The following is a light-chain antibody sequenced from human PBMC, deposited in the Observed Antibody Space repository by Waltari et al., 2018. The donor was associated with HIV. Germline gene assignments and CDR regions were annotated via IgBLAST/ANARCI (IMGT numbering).Light chain of an antibody. J-gene: IGKJ2*01. CDR3: QQYNDWPRST. V-gene: IGKV3D-15*01. Sequence: VLLTQSPVTLSVSPGDRVTLSCRASQNIGSYLAWYQQKTAQSPSLLVYAASIRAPGIPARFTGSGSATDFNLIIDGLHPDDCAVYYCQQYNDWPRSTFGQGTKVEIK. CDR1: QNIGSY. CDR2: AAS.